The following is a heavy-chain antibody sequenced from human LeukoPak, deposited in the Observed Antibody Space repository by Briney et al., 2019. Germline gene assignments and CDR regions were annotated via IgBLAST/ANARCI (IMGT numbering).Heavy chain of an antibody. CDR2: IYYSGST. D-gene: IGHD3-22*01. J-gene: IGHJ4*02. CDR1: GGSISSSRYY. Sequence: SETLSLTCIVSGGSISSSRYYWGWIRQPPGKGLVWIGTIYYSGSTYYNPSLKSRLTMSVDTSKNQFSLRLNSVTAADTAVYYCARAHYYDNSGYVDYWGQGTLVTVSS. CDR3: ARAHYYDNSGYVDY. V-gene: IGHV4-39*01.